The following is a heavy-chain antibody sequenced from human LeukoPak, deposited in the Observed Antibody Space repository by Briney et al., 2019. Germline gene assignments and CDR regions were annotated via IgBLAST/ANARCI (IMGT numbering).Heavy chain of an antibody. J-gene: IGHJ6*02. V-gene: IGHV1-2*06. CDR2: INPNSGGT. CDR3: ARDQGGSYYYYGMDV. D-gene: IGHD1-26*01. Sequence: ASVKVSCKASGYTFTGYYMHWVRQAPGQGLERMGRINPNSGGTNYAQKFQGRVTMTRDTSISTAYMELSRLRSDDTAVYYCARDQGGSYYYYGMDVWGQGTTVTVSS. CDR1: GYTFTGYY.